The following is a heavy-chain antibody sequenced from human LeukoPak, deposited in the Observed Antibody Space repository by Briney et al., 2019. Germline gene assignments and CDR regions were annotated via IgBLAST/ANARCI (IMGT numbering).Heavy chain of an antibody. CDR2: IYSGGST. J-gene: IGHJ4*02. CDR3: ARLAGLRFGYYFDY. D-gene: IGHD3-16*01. CDR1: GFTFCSYG. Sequence: GVSLRLSCAASGFTFCSYGMHWVRQAPGKGLEWVSVIYSGGSTYYADSVKGRFTISRDNSKNTLYLQMNSLRAEDTAVYYCARLAGLRFGYYFDYWGQGTLVTVSS. V-gene: IGHV3-53*01.